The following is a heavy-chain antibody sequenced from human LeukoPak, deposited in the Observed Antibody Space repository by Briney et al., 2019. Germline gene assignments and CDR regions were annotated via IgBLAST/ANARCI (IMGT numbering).Heavy chain of an antibody. CDR3: ARDYGDYETDAFDI. CDR2: IYSGGST. CDR1: GFTFSSYA. J-gene: IGHJ3*02. D-gene: IGHD4-17*01. V-gene: IGHV3-53*01. Sequence: GGSLRLSCAASGFTFSSYAMSWVRQAPGKGLEWVSVIYSGGSTYYADSVKGRFTISRDNSKNTLYLQVNSLRAEDTTVYYCARDYGDYETDAFDIWGQGTMVTVSS.